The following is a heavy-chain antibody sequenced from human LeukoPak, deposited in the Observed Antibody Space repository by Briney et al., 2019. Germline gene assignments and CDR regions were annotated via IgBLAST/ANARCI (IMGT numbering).Heavy chain of an antibody. Sequence: SQTLSLTCAISGDSVSSKSTAWNWIRQSPSRGLEWLGRTYYRSKWYNDYAVSVKSRITINPDTSKNQFSLQLNSVTPEDTAVYYCARDIGYSSGWTSDAFDIWGQGTMVTVSS. V-gene: IGHV6-1*01. J-gene: IGHJ3*02. CDR1: GDSVSSKSTA. D-gene: IGHD6-19*01. CDR3: ARDIGYSSGWTSDAFDI. CDR2: TYYRSKWYN.